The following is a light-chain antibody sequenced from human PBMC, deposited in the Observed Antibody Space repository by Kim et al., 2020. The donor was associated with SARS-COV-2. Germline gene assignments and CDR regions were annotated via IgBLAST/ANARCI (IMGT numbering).Light chain of an antibody. Sequence: PGQSLTNSCTATSSDVSGDNYVPWYQQPPGKAPKPMLYAVIYRAPGFSNRFSGSKSGSTASLTISGLQPEDEADYFCSSYTRSNYVFGAGTKVTVL. V-gene: IGLV2-14*03. CDR2: AVI. J-gene: IGLJ1*01. CDR3: SSYTRSNYV. CDR1: SSDVSGDNY.